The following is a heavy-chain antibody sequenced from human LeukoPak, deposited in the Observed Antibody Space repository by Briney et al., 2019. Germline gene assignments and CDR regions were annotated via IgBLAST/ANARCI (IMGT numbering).Heavy chain of an antibody. CDR1: GYTLTELS. D-gene: IGHD6-13*01. J-gene: IGHJ4*02. Sequence: EASVKVSCKVSGYTLTELSMHWVRQAPGKGLEWMGGFDPEDGETIYAQKFQGRVTMTEDTSTDTAHMELSSLRSEDTAVYYCATARAAAGPLRDWGQGTLVTVSS. V-gene: IGHV1-24*01. CDR2: FDPEDGET. CDR3: ATARAAAGPLRD.